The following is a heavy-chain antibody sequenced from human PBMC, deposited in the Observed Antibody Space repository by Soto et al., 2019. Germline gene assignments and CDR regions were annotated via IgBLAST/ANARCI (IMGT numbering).Heavy chain of an antibody. CDR3: ARAQRKMYYDFWSGHTPPSWFDP. CDR1: GGSISSGDYY. D-gene: IGHD3-3*01. Sequence: SEALSLTCTVSGGSISSGDYYWSWIRQPPGKGLEWIGYIYYSGSTYYNPSLKSRVTISVDTSKNQFSLKLSSVTAADTAVYYCARAQRKMYYDFWSGHTPPSWFDPWGQGTLVTVSS. CDR2: IYYSGST. V-gene: IGHV4-30-4*01. J-gene: IGHJ5*02.